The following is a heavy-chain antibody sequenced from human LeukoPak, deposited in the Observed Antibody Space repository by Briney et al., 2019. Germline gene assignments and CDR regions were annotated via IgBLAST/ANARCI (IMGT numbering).Heavy chain of an antibody. CDR1: GFTFSSYA. CDR3: AKDPRPSSRFLEWSAILFDY. CDR2: ISGSGGST. D-gene: IGHD3-3*01. V-gene: IGHV3-23*01. J-gene: IGHJ4*02. Sequence: PGGSLRLSCAASGFTFSSYAMSWVRQAPGKGLEWVSAISGSGGSTYYADSVKGRFTISRDNSKNTLYLQMNSLRAEDTAVYYCAKDPRPSSRFLEWSAILFDYWGQGTLVTVSS.